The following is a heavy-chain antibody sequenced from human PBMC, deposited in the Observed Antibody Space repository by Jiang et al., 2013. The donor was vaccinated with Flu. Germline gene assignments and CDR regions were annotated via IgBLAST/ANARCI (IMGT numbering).Heavy chain of an antibody. J-gene: IGHJ6*02. V-gene: IGHV3-30*02. D-gene: IGHD1-26*01. Sequence: AFIRYDGSNKYYADSVKGRFTISRDNSKNTLYLQMNSLRAEDTAVYYCAKDSGAGATLHYYYGMDVWGQGTTVTVSS. CDR3: AKDSGAGATLHYYYGMDV. CDR2: IRYDGSNK.